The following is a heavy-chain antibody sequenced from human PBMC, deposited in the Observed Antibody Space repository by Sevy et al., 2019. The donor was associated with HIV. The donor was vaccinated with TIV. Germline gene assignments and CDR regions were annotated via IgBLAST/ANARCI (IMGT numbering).Heavy chain of an antibody. CDR1: GFTFSSYG. CDR2: ISYDGSNK. V-gene: IGHV3-30*18. D-gene: IGHD5-18*01. J-gene: IGHJ5*02. CDR3: AKLPGQDTAMVNSP. Sequence: GGSLRLSCAASGFTFSSYGMHWVRQAPGKGLEWVAVISYDGSNKYYADSVKGRFTISRDNSKNTLYLQMNSLRAEDTAVYYCAKLPGQDTAMVNSPWGQGTLVTVSS.